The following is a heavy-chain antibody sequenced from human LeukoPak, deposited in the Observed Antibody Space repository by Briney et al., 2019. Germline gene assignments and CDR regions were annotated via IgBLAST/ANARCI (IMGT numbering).Heavy chain of an antibody. D-gene: IGHD6-6*01. CDR1: GFTFSDYY. CDR2: ISSSGSSI. CDR3: ARGGREYSSSYDL. V-gene: IGHV3-11*01. Sequence: GGSLRLSCAASGFTFSDYYMSWIRQAPGKGLHWVSYISSSGSSIYYADSVKGRFTISRDNAKNSLYLQMNSLRVEDTAVYYCARGGREYSSSYDLWGQGTLVTVSS. J-gene: IGHJ5*02.